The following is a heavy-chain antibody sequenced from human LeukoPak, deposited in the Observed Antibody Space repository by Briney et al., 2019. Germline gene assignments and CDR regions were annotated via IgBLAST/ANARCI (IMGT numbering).Heavy chain of an antibody. CDR3: ARAIGSSGWGVHNWFDP. CDR1: GFTFSSYS. D-gene: IGHD6-19*01. J-gene: IGHJ5*02. V-gene: IGHV3-21*01. CDR2: ISSSSSYI. Sequence: GGSLRLSCAASGFTFSSYSMNWVRQAPGKGLEWVSSISSSSSYIYYADSVKGRFTISRDNAKNSLYLQMNSLRAEDTAVYYCARAIGSSGWGVHNWFDPWGQGTLVTVSS.